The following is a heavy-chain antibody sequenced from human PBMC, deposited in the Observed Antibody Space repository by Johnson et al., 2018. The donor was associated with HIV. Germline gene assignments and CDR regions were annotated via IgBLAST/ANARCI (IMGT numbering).Heavy chain of an antibody. CDR2: ISSSGSTI. J-gene: IGHJ3*02. CDR1: EFTFSDYY. D-gene: IGHD2-2*01. Sequence: QVQLVESGGGVVRPGGSLRLSCAASEFTFSDYYMSWIRQALGKGLEWVSHISSSGSTIYYADSVKGRFTISGDNAKKSLYLQMNSLRAEDTAVYYCVTLSSTSREDAFDIWGQGTMVTVSS. V-gene: IGHV3-11*04. CDR3: VTLSSTSREDAFDI.